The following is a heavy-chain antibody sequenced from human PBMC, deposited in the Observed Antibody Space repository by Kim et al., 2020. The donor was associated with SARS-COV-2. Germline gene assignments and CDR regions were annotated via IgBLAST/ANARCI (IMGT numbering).Heavy chain of an antibody. D-gene: IGHD2-15*01. CDR2: IYYSGST. CDR1: GVSIRNYY. J-gene: IGHJ4*01. CDR3: ARGPGDRCGFYDHFFDK. V-gene: IGHV4-59*01. Sequence: SETLSLTCSVSGVSIRNYYWSWIRQPPGRELEWIGYIYYSGSTNYNPSLKSRVTISVDMSRDKFFLTLTSVTAADTDLYFCARGPGDRCGFYDHFFDKWG.